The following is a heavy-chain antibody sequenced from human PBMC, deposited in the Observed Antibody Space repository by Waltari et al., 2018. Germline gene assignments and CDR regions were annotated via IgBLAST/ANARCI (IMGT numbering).Heavy chain of an antibody. CDR1: GGSFSGYY. CDR2: INHSGST. J-gene: IGHJ5*02. V-gene: IGHV4-34*01. CDR3: ARGIVVVATHRGNWFDP. Sequence: QVQLQQWGAGLLKPSETLSLTCAVYGGSFSGYYWSWIRQPPGKGLEWIGEINHSGSTNYNPSLKSRVTISVDTSKNQFSLKLSSVTAADTAVYYCARGIVVVATHRGNWFDPWGQGTLVTVSS. D-gene: IGHD5-12*01.